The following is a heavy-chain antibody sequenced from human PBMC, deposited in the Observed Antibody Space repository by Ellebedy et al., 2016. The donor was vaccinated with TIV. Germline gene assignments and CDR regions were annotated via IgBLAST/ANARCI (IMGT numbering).Heavy chain of an antibody. D-gene: IGHD3-10*01. V-gene: IGHV1-24*01. J-gene: IGHJ6*02. CDR2: FDPEDSET. CDR1: GYTLTELS. CDR3: ATYYYGSGSYYKRGMDV. Sequence: ASVKVSXKVSGYTLTELSMHWVRQAPGKGLEWMGGFDPEDSETIYARKFQGRVTMTEDTSTDTAYMELSSLRSEDTAVYYCATYYYGSGSYYKRGMDVWGQGTTVTVSS.